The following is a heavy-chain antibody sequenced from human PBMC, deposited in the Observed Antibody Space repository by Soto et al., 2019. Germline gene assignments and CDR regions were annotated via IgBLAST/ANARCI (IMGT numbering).Heavy chain of an antibody. CDR3: ARDRRIFGVVLSYYYGMDV. J-gene: IGHJ6*02. CDR1: GGSISSGGYD. V-gene: IGHV4-31*03. CDR2: IYYSGST. Sequence: SETLSLTCTVSGGSISSGGYDWSWIRQHTGKGLEWIGYIYYSGSTYYNPSLKSRVTISVDTSKNQFSLKLSSVTAADTAVYYCARDRRIFGVVLSYYYGMDVWGQGTTVTVSS. D-gene: IGHD3-3*01.